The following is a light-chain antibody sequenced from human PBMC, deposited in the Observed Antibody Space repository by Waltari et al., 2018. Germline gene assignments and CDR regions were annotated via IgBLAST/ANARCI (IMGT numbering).Light chain of an antibody. V-gene: IGKV4-1*01. CDR2: WAS. CDR3: QQYYRTPQT. Sequence: DIVMTQSPDSLAVSLGERATINCKSSQSVLYSSNNKNYLAWYQQKPGQPPKLLIYWASTRESGFPPRFSGSGSGTDFTLTISSLQAEDVAVYYCQQYYRTPQTFGQGTKVEIK. CDR1: QSVLYSSNNKNY. J-gene: IGKJ1*01.